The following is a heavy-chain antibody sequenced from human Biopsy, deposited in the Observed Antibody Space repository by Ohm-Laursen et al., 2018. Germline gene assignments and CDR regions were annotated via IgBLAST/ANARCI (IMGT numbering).Heavy chain of an antibody. D-gene: IGHD4-23*01. CDR1: GGSISNNNYY. J-gene: IGHJ4*02. Sequence: GTLSLTCTVSGGSISNNNYYWGWIRQPPGKGLEWIGHISHTGYTSYKSSLKSRVTISLDTSRKHFSLRLTSLAAADTAVYYCARGSNDFGGLYFPRWGQGTLLTVSS. CDR2: ISHTGYT. V-gene: IGHV4-61*05. CDR3: ARGSNDFGGLYFPR.